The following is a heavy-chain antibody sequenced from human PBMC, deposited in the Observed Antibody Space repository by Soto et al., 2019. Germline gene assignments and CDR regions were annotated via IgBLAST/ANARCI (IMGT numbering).Heavy chain of an antibody. D-gene: IGHD2-15*01. Sequence: QVHLVESGGGVVQPGGSLRLSCAASGFSFNTYAMHWVRQTPDKGLEWVAVIWYDGSNENYADAVKGRFTISRDNSKNTLYLQMHDLRADDTAVYYCARDRWPSVSLFDCWGQGTLVTVSS. V-gene: IGHV3-33*01. CDR2: IWYDGSNE. J-gene: IGHJ4*02. CDR1: GFSFNTYA. CDR3: ARDRWPSVSLFDC.